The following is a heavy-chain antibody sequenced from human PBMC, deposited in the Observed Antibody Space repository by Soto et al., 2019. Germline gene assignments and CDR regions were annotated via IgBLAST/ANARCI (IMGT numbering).Heavy chain of an antibody. V-gene: IGHV4-31*03. CDR2: IYYSGST. CDR3: ARAPPGYCTNGVCRAYYFDY. J-gene: IGHJ4*02. CDR1: GGSISSGGYY. Sequence: SETLSLTCTVSGGSISSGGYYWSWIRQHPGKGLEWIGYIYYSGSTYYNPSLKSRVTISVDTSKNQFSLKLSSVTAADTAVYYCARAPPGYCTNGVCRAYYFDYWGQGTLVTVSS. D-gene: IGHD2-8*01.